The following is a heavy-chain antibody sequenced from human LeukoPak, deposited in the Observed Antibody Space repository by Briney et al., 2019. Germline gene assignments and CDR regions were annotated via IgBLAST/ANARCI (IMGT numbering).Heavy chain of an antibody. CDR3: AKGPGFIPYYYDSSGFTLDY. Sequence: GGSLRLSCAASGFTFSSYGMHWARQAPGKGLEWVAFIRYGGSNKYYADSVKGRFTISRDNSKNTLYLQMNSLRAEDTAVYYCAKGPGFIPYYYDSSGFTLDYWGQGTLVTVSS. CDR1: GFTFSSYG. J-gene: IGHJ4*02. V-gene: IGHV3-30*02. CDR2: IRYGGSNK. D-gene: IGHD3-22*01.